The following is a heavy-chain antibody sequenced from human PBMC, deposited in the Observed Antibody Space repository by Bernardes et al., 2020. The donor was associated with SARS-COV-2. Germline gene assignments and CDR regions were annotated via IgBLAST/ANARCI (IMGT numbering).Heavy chain of an antibody. J-gene: IGHJ4*02. D-gene: IGHD3-3*01. CDR2: IRYDGSNK. Sequence: SLSLSCAASGFTFSSYGMHWVRQAPGKGLEWVAFIRYDGSNKYYADSVKGRFTISRDNSKNTLYLQMNSLRAEDTAVYYCAKGAYDFWSGYYTVRSNFDYWGQGTLVTVSS. V-gene: IGHV3-30*02. CDR1: GFTFSSYG. CDR3: AKGAYDFWSGYYTVRSNFDY.